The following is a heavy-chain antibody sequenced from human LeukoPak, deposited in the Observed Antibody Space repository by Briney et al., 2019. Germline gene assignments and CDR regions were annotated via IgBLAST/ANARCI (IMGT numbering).Heavy chain of an antibody. D-gene: IGHD3-10*01. CDR3: VRHQEGMVRGVLYYMDV. CDR2: IYYTGNT. CDR1: GDSISGYH. Sequence: SETLSLTCGVYGDSISGYHWTWIRQPPGKGLEWIGSIYYTGNTYYNPSLKSRVTISVDTSKNQFSLKLSSVTAADTAVYYCVRHQEGMVRGVLYYMDVWGTGTTVTISS. J-gene: IGHJ6*03. V-gene: IGHV4-39*01.